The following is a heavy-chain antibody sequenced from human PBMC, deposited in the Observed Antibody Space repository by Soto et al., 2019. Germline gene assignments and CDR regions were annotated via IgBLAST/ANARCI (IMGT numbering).Heavy chain of an antibody. J-gene: IGHJ4*02. CDR3: ARSIVVVTALDY. CDR2: IWYDGSNK. D-gene: IGHD2-21*02. V-gene: IGHV3-33*01. CDR1: GFLFNTYH. Sequence: GGSLSLSCAASGFLFNTYHMHWVRQAPAKGLEWVAVIWYDGSNKYYADSVKGRFTISRDNSKNTLYLQMNSLRDEDTAVYYCARSIVVVTALDYWGQGTLVTVSS.